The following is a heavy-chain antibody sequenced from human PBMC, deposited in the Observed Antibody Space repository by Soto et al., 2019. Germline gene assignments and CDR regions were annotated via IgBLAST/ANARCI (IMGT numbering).Heavy chain of an antibody. CDR1: GFTLGAYV. V-gene: IGHV3-30*18. Sequence: GGSLRLSCTASGFTLGAYVMHWVRQAQGKGPEWVAAISADGRDLFYAASVEGRFTISRDNSKNTLFLQMNSLTSEDTSVYSCAKSVPDPACRGGGCHRTFDYWGQGTLVTVSS. CDR2: ISADGRDL. D-gene: IGHD2-15*01. J-gene: IGHJ4*02. CDR3: AKSVPDPACRGGGCHRTFDY.